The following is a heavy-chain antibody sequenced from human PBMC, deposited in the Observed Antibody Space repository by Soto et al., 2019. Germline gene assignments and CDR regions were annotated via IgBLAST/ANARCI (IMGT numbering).Heavy chain of an antibody. Sequence: GGSLRLSCAASGFTFSGSAMHCVRQASGKGLEWVGRIRSKANSYATAYAASVKGRFTISRDDSKNTAYLQMNSLKTEDTAVYYCTSQYGYSSSCGCGMDVWGQGTTVTVSS. J-gene: IGHJ6*02. CDR1: GFTFSGSA. V-gene: IGHV3-73*01. D-gene: IGHD6-13*01. CDR2: IRSKANSYAT. CDR3: TSQYGYSSSCGCGMDV.